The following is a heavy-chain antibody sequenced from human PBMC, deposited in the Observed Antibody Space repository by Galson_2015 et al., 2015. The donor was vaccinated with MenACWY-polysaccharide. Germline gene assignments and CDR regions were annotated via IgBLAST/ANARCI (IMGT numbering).Heavy chain of an antibody. CDR1: GGSVRSDTYY. V-gene: IGHV4-61*01. CDR3: AREPTYSGSFGWFDP. CDR2: MSYSGRA. D-gene: IGHD1-26*01. Sequence: LSLTCTVSGGSVRSDTYYWSWLRQPPGKGLEWIGYMSYSGRANYNPSLKSRVTISIDTSKNQFFLRLSSVTAADTAVYYCAREPTYSGSFGWFDPWGQGTLVTVSS. J-gene: IGHJ5*02.